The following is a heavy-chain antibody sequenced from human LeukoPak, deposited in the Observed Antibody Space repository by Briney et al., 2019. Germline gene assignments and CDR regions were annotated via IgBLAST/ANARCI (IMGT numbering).Heavy chain of an antibody. CDR2: IFGSGGRT. CDR3: AKDYVDVLGTMLS. V-gene: IGHV3-23*01. J-gene: IGHJ4*02. Sequence: GGSLRLSCVVSGITFSSYAMSWVRQVPGKGLEWVSGIFGSGGRTHYADSVKGRFTISRDNSKNTPYLQMNSLRAEDTAVYYCAKDYVDVLGTMLSWGQGTLVTVSS. CDR1: GITFSSYA. D-gene: IGHD5-12*01.